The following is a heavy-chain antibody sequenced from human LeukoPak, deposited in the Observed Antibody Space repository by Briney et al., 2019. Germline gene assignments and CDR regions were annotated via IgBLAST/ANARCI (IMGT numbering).Heavy chain of an antibody. J-gene: IGHJ4*02. CDR1: GGSISSYY. V-gene: IGHV4-59*01. D-gene: IGHD4-17*01. CDR3: ARAAGDYLDY. CDR2: IYHSGST. Sequence: SETLSLTCTVSGGSISSYYWSWIRQPPGKGLEWIGYIYHSGSTNYNPSLKSRVAQSVDTSKSQFSLKLRSVTAADTAVYYCARAAGDYLDYWGQGTLVTVSS.